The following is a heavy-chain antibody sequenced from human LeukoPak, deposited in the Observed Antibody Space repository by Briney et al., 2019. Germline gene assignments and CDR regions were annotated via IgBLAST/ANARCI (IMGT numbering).Heavy chain of an antibody. CDR3: ARDWEQWLVDY. D-gene: IGHD6-19*01. CDR1: GFTFSSYG. CDR2: IWYDGSNK. J-gene: IGHJ4*02. V-gene: IGHV3-33*01. Sequence: GRSLRLSCAASGFTFSSYGMHWVRQAPGKGLEWVAVIWYDGSNKYYADSVKGRFTISRDNSKSTLYLQMNSLRAEDTAVYYCARDWEQWLVDYWGQGTLVTVSS.